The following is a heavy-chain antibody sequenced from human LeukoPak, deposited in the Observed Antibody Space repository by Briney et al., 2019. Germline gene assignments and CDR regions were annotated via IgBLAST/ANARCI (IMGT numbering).Heavy chain of an antibody. CDR1: GFTFSSYS. V-gene: IGHV3-48*02. CDR2: ISSSSSTI. Sequence: GGSLRLSCAASGFTFSSYSMNWVRQAPGKGLEWVSYISSSSSTIYYADSVKGRFTISRDNAKNSLYLQMNSLRDEDTAVYYCARDLGYYYDSSGYLNNYWGQGTLVTVSS. J-gene: IGHJ4*02. CDR3: ARDLGYYYDSSGYLNNY. D-gene: IGHD3-22*01.